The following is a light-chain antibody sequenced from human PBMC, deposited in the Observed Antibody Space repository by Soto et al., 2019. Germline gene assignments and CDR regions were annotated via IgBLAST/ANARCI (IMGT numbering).Light chain of an antibody. CDR3: MQVLQNPLT. CDR2: LGS. CDR1: QSLLHSNGNPY. J-gene: IGKJ4*01. Sequence: DIVVTQSPHSLPVTPGEPASISCRSSQSLLHSNGNPYLDWYLQKPGQSPQLLIYLGSNRASGVPDRFSGSGSGTDYTLRISRVEAEDVGVYYCMQVLQNPLTFGGGTKVEI. V-gene: IGKV2-28*01.